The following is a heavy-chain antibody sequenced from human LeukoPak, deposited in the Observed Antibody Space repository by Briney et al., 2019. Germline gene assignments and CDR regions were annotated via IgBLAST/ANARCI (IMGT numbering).Heavy chain of an antibody. D-gene: IGHD2-15*01. Sequence: SETLSLTCTVSGGSNSSSSYYWGWIRQPPGKGLEWIGSIYYGGNTYYSPSLKSRVTISVGTSKNQFSLKLRSVTAADTAVYYCARPLSLGYCSGGSCYGRGAWFDRWGQGTLVTVSS. V-gene: IGHV4-39*07. CDR3: ARPLSLGYCSGGSCYGRGAWFDR. J-gene: IGHJ5*02. CDR1: GGSNSSSSYY. CDR2: IYYGGNT.